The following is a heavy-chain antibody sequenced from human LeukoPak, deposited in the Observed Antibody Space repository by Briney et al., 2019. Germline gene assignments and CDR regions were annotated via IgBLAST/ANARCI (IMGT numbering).Heavy chain of an antibody. D-gene: IGHD3-9*01. CDR2: ISAYNGNT. CDR3: ARVNNYDILSSFDY. CDR1: GYTFTSYG. V-gene: IGHV1-18*01. Sequence: ASVTVSCKASGYTFTSYGISWVRQAPGQGLEWMGWISAYNGNTNYAQNLQGRVTMTTDTSTSTAYMELRSLRSDDTAVYYCARVNNYDILSSFDYWGQGTLVTVSS. J-gene: IGHJ4*02.